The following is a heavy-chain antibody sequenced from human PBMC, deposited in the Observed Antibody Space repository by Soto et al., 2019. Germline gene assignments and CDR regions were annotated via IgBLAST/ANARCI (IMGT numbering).Heavy chain of an antibody. V-gene: IGHV1-69*06. D-gene: IGHD2-21*02. Sequence: GASVKVSCKASGCTFSSYAISWVRQAPGQGLEWMGGIIPIFGTANYAQKFQGRVTITADKSTSTAYMELSSLRSEDTAVYYCARDLAYCGGDCYSGGDYYYGMDVWGQGTTVTVSS. CDR2: IIPIFGTA. J-gene: IGHJ6*02. CDR3: ARDLAYCGGDCYSGGDYYYGMDV. CDR1: GCTFSSYA.